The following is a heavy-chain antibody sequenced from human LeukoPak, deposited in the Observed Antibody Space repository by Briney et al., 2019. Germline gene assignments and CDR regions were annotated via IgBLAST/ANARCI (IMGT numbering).Heavy chain of an antibody. CDR3: ERNAEYFQY. CDR1: GGSISSYY. CDR2: IYYSGST. Sequence: SETLSLTCTVSGGSISSYYWSCIRQPPRKGLEWMGYIYYSGSTNSKPSLKSRLTLSVDRSTNQFSLKLSSVTAADTAVYYCERNAEYFQYWGQGTLVTVSS. V-gene: IGHV4-59*01. J-gene: IGHJ1*01.